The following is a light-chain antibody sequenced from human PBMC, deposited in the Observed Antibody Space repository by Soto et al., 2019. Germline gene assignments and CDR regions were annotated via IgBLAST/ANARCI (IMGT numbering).Light chain of an antibody. CDR2: AAS. V-gene: IGKV1-8*01. CDR1: QGISSY. CDR3: QQYYSYPLYT. Sequence: AIRMTQSPSSFSASTGDRVTITCRASQGISSYLAWYQQKPGKAPKLLIYAASTLLSGVPSRFSGSGSGTDFTLTISCLQSEDFATYYCQQYYSYPLYTFGQGTKLEIK. J-gene: IGKJ2*01.